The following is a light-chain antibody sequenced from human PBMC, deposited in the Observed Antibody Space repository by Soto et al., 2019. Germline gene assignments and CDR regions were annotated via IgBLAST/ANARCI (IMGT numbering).Light chain of an antibody. J-gene: IGLJ3*02. Sequence: FMLTQPHSVSESPGKTVTISCTRSSGSIVSNYVQWYQQRPGSAPTTVIYEDNQRPSGVPDRFSGSIDSSSNSASLTISGLKTEDEADYYCQSYDSSNHGVFGGGTKLTVL. V-gene: IGLV6-57*04. CDR2: EDN. CDR1: SGSIVSNY. CDR3: QSYDSSNHGV.